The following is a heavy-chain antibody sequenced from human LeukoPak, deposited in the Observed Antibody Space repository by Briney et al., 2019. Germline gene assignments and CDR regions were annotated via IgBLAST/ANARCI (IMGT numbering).Heavy chain of an antibody. V-gene: IGHV3-30*03. CDR1: GFTFSSYG. Sequence: PGGSLRLSCAASGFTFSSYGMHWVRQAPGKGLEWVAVISYVGSNKYYADSVKGRFTISRDNAKNTLDLQMNSLRAEDTAVYYCARTYGAGSYHKADYWGRGTLVTVSS. J-gene: IGHJ4*01. CDR3: ARTYGAGSYHKADY. D-gene: IGHD3-10*01. CDR2: ISYVGSNK.